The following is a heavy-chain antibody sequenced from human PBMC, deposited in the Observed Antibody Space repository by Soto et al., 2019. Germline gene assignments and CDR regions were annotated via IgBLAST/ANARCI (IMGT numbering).Heavy chain of an antibody. CDR1: GFTFSSYW. V-gene: IGHV3-7*01. CDR3: ARSGGGPKGYYGMDV. D-gene: IGHD3-16*01. J-gene: IGHJ6*02. CDR2: IKQDGSEK. Sequence: PGGSLRLSCAASGFTFSSYWMSWVRQAPGKGLEWVANIKQDGSEKYYVDSVKGRFTISRDNAKNSLYLQMNSLRAEDTAVYYCARSGGGPKGYYGMDVWGQGTTVTVSS.